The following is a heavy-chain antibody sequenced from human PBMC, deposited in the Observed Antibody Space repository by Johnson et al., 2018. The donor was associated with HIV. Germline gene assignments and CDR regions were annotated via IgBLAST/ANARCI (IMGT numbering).Heavy chain of an antibody. CDR3: ASGAYSSSLTFDI. V-gene: IGHV3-66*01. D-gene: IGHD6-6*01. Sequence: MLLVESGGGLVQPGGSLRLSCAASGFTVSSNYMSWVRQAPGKGLEWVSVIYSGGSTYYADSVKGRFIISRDNSKNTLYLQMNSLRVEDTAVYYCASGAYSSSLTFDIWGQGTMVTVSS. J-gene: IGHJ3*02. CDR1: GFTVSSNY. CDR2: IYSGGST.